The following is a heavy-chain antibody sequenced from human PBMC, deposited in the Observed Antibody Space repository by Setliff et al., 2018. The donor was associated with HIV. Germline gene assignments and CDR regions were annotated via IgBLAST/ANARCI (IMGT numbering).Heavy chain of an antibody. D-gene: IGHD2-2*01. CDR2: MYPSGSS. Sequence: SETLSLTCTVSSYSVTSGYYWAWIRQPPGKGLEWIGNMYPSGSSYFNPTLQSRVTMSADTSKKQFFLRLSSVTAADTAVYYCARVGYCSSTNCYWGRPSYGMGVWGQGTTVTVSS. CDR3: ARVGYCSSTNCYWGRPSYGMGV. V-gene: IGHV4-38-2*02. CDR1: SYSVTSGYY. J-gene: IGHJ6*02.